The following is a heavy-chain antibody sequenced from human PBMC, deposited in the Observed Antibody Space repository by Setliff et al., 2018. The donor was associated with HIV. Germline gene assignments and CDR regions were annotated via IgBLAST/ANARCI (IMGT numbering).Heavy chain of an antibody. Sequence: SETLSLTCSVYGASIRNSNSYWGWIRQPPGKRLEWLGSVYESGSTSYNPSLSSRLTISVDTSKNHVSLRLSSVTAADTAVYYCARDPYCPNTCYEDFTFDSWGQGALVTVSS. CDR3: ARDPYCPNTCYEDFTFDS. J-gene: IGHJ4*02. CDR2: VYESGST. V-gene: IGHV4-39*02. CDR1: GASIRNSNSY. D-gene: IGHD2-8*01.